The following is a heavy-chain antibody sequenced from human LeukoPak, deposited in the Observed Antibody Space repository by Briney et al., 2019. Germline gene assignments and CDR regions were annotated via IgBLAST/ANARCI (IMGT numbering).Heavy chain of an antibody. D-gene: IGHD3-22*01. CDR2: INHSGST. J-gene: IGHJ4*02. V-gene: IGHV4-34*01. Sequence: SETLSLTCAVYGGSFSGYYWSWIRQPPGKGLEWIGEINHSGSTNYNPSLKSRVTISVDTSKNQFSLKLSSVTAADTAVYYCARENGYQIDYWGQGTLVTVSS. CDR1: GGSFSGYY. CDR3: ARENGYQIDY.